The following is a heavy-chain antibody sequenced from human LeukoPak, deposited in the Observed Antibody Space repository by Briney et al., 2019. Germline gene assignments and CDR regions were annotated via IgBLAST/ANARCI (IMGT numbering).Heavy chain of an antibody. CDR3: ARDRSPNYYDSSGYYLPYYYYYYYMDV. J-gene: IGHJ6*03. V-gene: IGHV3-53*01. CDR2: IYSGGST. D-gene: IGHD3-22*01. CDR1: GFTVSSNY. Sequence: PGGSLRLSCAASGFTVSSNYMSWVRQAPGKGLEWVSVIYSGGSTYYADSVKGRFTISRDNSKNTLYLQMNSLRAEDTAVYYCARDRSPNYYDSSGYYLPYYYYYYYMDVWGKGTTVTVSS.